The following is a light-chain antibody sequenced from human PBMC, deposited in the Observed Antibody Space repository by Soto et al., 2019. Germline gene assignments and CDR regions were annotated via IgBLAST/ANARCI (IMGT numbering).Light chain of an antibody. CDR3: MQGALWPPT. CDR2: KTD. Sequence: DVVMTQSPLSLPVTLGQPASISCRSSQSVVYSDGIAYLSWFQQRPGKSPRRLIYKTDKRDSGDPDRLSGRGSDTDCTLKINRVEAEDVGVYYCMQGALWPPTFGRGTKVAIK. V-gene: IGKV2-30*01. J-gene: IGKJ1*01. CDR1: QSVVYSDGIAY.